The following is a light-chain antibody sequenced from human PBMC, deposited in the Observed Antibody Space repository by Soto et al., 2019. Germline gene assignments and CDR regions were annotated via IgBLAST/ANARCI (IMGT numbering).Light chain of an antibody. CDR2: GAS. CDR3: QQYNNWAPYT. CDR1: QSVNSN. V-gene: IGKV3-15*01. Sequence: EIVMTQSPATLSVSPGERATLSCRASQSVNSNLAWYQQKPGQAPSLLIYGASTRATGVPARFSGSGSGTEFTLTISSLQSEDFVVYYCQQYNNWAPYTFGQGTKLEIK. J-gene: IGKJ2*01.